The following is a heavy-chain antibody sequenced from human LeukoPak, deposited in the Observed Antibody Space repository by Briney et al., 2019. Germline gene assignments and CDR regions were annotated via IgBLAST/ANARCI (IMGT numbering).Heavy chain of an antibody. D-gene: IGHD6-13*01. Sequence: GGSLSLSCTASGFAFGGYAMSWVRQAPGKGLEWVSSIIGGSEDTYYAGSVKGRFTISRDNSKSTLYLQMNSLRAEDTAVYYCARTIAQYSNSWLYFYYGLDVWGQGTTVTVS. J-gene: IGHJ6*02. CDR3: ARTIAQYSNSWLYFYYGLDV. CDR2: IIGGSEDT. V-gene: IGHV3-23*01. CDR1: GFAFGGYA.